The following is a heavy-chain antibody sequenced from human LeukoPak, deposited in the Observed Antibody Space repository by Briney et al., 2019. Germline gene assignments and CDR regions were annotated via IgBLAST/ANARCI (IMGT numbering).Heavy chain of an antibody. V-gene: IGHV3-30*03. D-gene: IGHD2-15*01. J-gene: IGHJ4*02. CDR2: ISYDGSNK. CDR1: GFTFSSYG. CDR3: ARAWYFHESYYFDY. Sequence: GGSLRLSCAASGFTFSSYGMHWVRQAPGKGLEWVAVISYDGSNKYYADSVKGRFTISRDNSKNTLYLQMNSLRAEDTAVYYCARAWYFHESYYFDYWGQGTLVTVSS.